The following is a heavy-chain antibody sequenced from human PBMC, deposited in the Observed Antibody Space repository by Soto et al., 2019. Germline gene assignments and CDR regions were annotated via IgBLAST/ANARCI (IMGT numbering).Heavy chain of an antibody. Sequence: QVTLKESGPVLVKPTETLTLTCTVSGFSLSNARMGVSWIRQPPGKALEWLAHIFSNDEKSYSTSLKSRLTISKDTSKSQVVLTMTNMDLVDTATYYCARIVLVRDAFDIWGQGTMVTVSS. V-gene: IGHV2-26*01. D-gene: IGHD6-6*01. J-gene: IGHJ3*02. CDR3: ARIVLVRDAFDI. CDR1: GFSLSNARMG. CDR2: IFSNDEK.